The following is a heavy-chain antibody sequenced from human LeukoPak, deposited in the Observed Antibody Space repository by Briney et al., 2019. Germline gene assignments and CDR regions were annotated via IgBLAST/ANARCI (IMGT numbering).Heavy chain of an antibody. CDR2: ISNDGGGT. CDR1: GFIFNNYG. V-gene: IGHV3-23*01. J-gene: IGHJ5*02. CDR3: AKGSSGYFVDL. D-gene: IGHD3-22*01. Sequence: GGSLRLSCAASGFIFNNYGLIWVRQAPGKGLEWVSAISNDGGGTNYADFVKGRFTISRDNSKNTLFLQTNSLRAEGTALYYCAKGSSGYFVDLWGQGTLVTVSS.